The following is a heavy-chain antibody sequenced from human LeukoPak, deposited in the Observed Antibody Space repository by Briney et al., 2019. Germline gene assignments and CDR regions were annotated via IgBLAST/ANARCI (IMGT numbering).Heavy chain of an antibody. CDR2: ISGGAGTP. CDR3: AKRRTTVITMDYFDY. D-gene: IGHD4-17*01. J-gene: IGHJ4*02. CDR1: GFTFSSYA. Sequence: GGSLRLSCAASGFTFSSYAMSWVRQAPGKGLEWVSGISGGAGTPYYADSVKGRFTISRDNPKSTLYLQMTSLRAEDTAVYYCAKRRTTVITMDYFDYWGQGTLVTVSS. V-gene: IGHV3-23*01.